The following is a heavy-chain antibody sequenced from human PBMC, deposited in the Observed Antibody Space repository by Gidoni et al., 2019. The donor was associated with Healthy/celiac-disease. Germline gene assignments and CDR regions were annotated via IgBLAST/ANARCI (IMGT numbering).Heavy chain of an antibody. CDR1: VCSISSYY. J-gene: IGHJ4*02. V-gene: IGHV4-59*01. Sequence: QVQLQESGPVLVKPSETLSLTCTVSVCSISSYYWSWIRQPPGKGLEWIGYIYYSGSTNYTPSLKSRVTISVDTSKNQFSLKLSSVTAADTAVYYCARTTVHTYYFDYWGQGTLVTVSS. CDR3: ARTTVHTYYFDY. D-gene: IGHD4-17*01. CDR2: IYYSGST.